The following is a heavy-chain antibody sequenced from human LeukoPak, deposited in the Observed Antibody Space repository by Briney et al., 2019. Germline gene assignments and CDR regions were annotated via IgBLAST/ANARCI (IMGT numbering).Heavy chain of an antibody. J-gene: IGHJ4*02. Sequence: GASVKVSCKASGYTFTSYGISWVRQAPGQGLEWMGWISAYNGNTNYAQKLQGRVTMTTDTSTSTAYMELRSLRSDDTAVYYCAKVIPLYCSGGSCYQRASFDYWGQGTLVTVSS. CDR1: GYTFTSYG. CDR3: AKVIPLYCSGGSCYQRASFDY. CDR2: ISAYNGNT. D-gene: IGHD2-15*01. V-gene: IGHV1-18*01.